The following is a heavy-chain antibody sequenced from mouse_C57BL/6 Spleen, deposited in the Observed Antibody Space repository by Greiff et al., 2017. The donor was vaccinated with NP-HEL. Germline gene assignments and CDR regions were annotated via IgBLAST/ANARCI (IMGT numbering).Heavy chain of an antibody. CDR3: ARYAGDGWFAY. Sequence: EVQLVESGGGLVKPGGSLKLSCAASGFTFSSYSMPWVRQTPEKRLEWVATISDGGSYTYYPDNVKGRFTISRDNAKNNLYLQMSPLKSEDTAMYYCARYAGDGWFAYWGQGTVVTVSA. V-gene: IGHV5-4*01. J-gene: IGHJ3*01. CDR2: ISDGGSYT. CDR1: GFTFSSYS. D-gene: IGHD1-1*01.